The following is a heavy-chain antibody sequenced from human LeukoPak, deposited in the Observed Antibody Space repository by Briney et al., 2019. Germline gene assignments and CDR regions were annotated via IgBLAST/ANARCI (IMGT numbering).Heavy chain of an antibody. CDR1: RFSFGSYW. CDR3: ARVGGAIFGVVIRGYFDY. Sequence: PGGSLRLSCVASRFSFGSYWMSWVRQAPGKGLEWVANIKQDGSEKYYVDSVKGRFNISRDNAKNSLYLQVNSLRAEDTAVYYCARVGGAIFGVVIRGYFDYWGQGTLVTVSS. J-gene: IGHJ4*02. D-gene: IGHD3-3*01. CDR2: IKQDGSEK. V-gene: IGHV3-7*01.